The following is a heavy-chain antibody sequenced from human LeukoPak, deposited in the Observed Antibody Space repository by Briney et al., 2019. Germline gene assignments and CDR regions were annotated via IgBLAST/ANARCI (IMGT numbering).Heavy chain of an antibody. D-gene: IGHD2-15*01. CDR2: IYYSGST. CDR3: ARASVRGSGPTAFDI. V-gene: IGHV4-59*01. J-gene: IGHJ3*02. CDR1: GGSISSYY. Sequence: SETLSLTCTVSGGSISSYYWSWIRQPPGKGLEWIGYIYYSGSTNYNPSLKSRVTISVDTSKNQFSLKLSSVTAADAAVYYCARASVRGSGPTAFDIWGQGTMVTVSS.